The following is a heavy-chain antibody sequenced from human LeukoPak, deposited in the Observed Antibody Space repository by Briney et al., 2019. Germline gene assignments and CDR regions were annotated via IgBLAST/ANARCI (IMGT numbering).Heavy chain of an antibody. J-gene: IGHJ4*01. CDR3: ARVYQSAEYYFDY. CDR2: IYYTGST. V-gene: IGHV4-59*01. Sequence: SSETLSLTCTVSGGSIDSYYWSWIRQPPGKGLEWIGYIYYTGSTEYHPSLKSRVTISLDTSKNQFSLKLTSVTAADTAVYYCARVYQSAEYYFDYWGHGNLVSVSS. D-gene: IGHD2-2*01. CDR1: GGSIDSYY.